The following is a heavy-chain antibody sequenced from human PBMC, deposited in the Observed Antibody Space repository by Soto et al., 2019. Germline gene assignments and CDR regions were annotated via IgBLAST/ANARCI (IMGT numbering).Heavy chain of an antibody. Sequence: QVQLQESGPGLVKPSQTLSLTCTVSGGSISSGGYYWRWIRQHPGKGLEWIGYIYYSGSTYYNPSLQSRVTISVDTSKNQFSLKLSSVTAADTAVYYCARVGVMVRGVTNVDPWGQGTLVTVSS. CDR2: IYYSGST. V-gene: IGHV4-31*03. J-gene: IGHJ5*02. CDR3: ARVGVMVRGVTNVDP. D-gene: IGHD3-10*01. CDR1: GGSISSGGYY.